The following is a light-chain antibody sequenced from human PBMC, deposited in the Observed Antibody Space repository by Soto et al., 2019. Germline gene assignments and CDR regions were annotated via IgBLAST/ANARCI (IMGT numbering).Light chain of an antibody. CDR1: QSISSW. CDR3: QQYNSYSST. Sequence: DIQMTQSPSTLSASVGDRVTITCRASQSISSWLAWYQQKPGKAPKLLIYKASSLESGVPSRFSGSGSGTEFTLTISSLQPDDFATYYCQQYNSYSSTFGPGTKWISN. V-gene: IGKV1-5*03. CDR2: KAS. J-gene: IGKJ3*01.